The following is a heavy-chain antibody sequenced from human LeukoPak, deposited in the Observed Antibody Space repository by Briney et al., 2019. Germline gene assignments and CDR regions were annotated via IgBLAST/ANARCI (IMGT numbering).Heavy chain of an antibody. J-gene: IGHJ5*02. CDR2: INPNSGGT. Sequence: ASVTVSCKASGYTFTGYYMHWVRQAPGQGLEWMGWINPNSGGTNYAQKFQGRVTMTRDTSISTAYMELSRLRSDDTAVYYCARGCSGGSCINPWGQGTLVTVSS. CDR3: ARGCSGGSCINP. D-gene: IGHD2-15*01. CDR1: GYTFTGYY. V-gene: IGHV1-2*02.